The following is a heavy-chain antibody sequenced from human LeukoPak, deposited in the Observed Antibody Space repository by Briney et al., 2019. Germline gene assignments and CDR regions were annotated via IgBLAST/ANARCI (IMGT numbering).Heavy chain of an antibody. J-gene: IGHJ3*02. D-gene: IGHD3-3*01. V-gene: IGHV3-30*02. Sequence: GGSLRLSCAASGFTFSNYGMHWVRQAPGKGLEWVAFIRYDGSNKYYADSVKGRFTISRDNSKNTLYLQMNSLRAEDTAVYYCAKDTPDYDFWSGYPEGFDIWGQGTMVTVSS. CDR1: GFTFSNYG. CDR3: AKDTPDYDFWSGYPEGFDI. CDR2: IRYDGSNK.